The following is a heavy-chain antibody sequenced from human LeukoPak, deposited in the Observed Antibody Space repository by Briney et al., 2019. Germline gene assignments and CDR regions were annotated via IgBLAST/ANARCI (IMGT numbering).Heavy chain of an antibody. V-gene: IGHV4-39*01. D-gene: IGHD5-12*01. CDR3: ARLPTITFFDY. Sequence: SETLSLTCTVSGDSISSSSSYWGWIRQPPGRGLEWIGSIYYSGSTSYNPSLKSRVTISVDTSKNQFSLKLSSVTAADTAVYYCARLPTITFFDYWGQGTLVTVSS. J-gene: IGHJ4*02. CDR2: IYYSGST. CDR1: GDSISSSSSY.